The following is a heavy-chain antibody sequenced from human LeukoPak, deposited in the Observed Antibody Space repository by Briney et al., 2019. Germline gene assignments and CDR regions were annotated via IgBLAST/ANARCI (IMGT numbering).Heavy chain of an antibody. CDR3: AKDLTTVTTNQFDY. CDR1: GFTFDDYA. Sequence: GGSLRLSCAASGFTFDDYAMHWVRQAPGKGLEWVSGISWNSGSIGYADSVKGRFTISRDNARNSLYLQMNSLRAEDTALYYCAKDLTTVTTNQFDYWGQGTLVTVSS. CDR2: ISWNSGSI. V-gene: IGHV3-9*01. D-gene: IGHD4-17*01. J-gene: IGHJ4*02.